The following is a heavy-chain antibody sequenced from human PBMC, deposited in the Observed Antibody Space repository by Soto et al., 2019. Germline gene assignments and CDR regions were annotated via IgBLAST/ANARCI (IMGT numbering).Heavy chain of an antibody. Sequence: QVQLQESGPGLVKPSETLSLTCTVSGGSISSHYWSWIRQPPGKGLEWIGYIYYSGSIKYNPSLKSRVTISVDTSKNQFSLKLRSVTAADTAVFYCARGGRSFDSWGHGTLVTVSS. CDR1: GGSISSHY. V-gene: IGHV4-59*11. CDR3: ARGGRSFDS. D-gene: IGHD3-16*01. CDR2: IYYSGSI. J-gene: IGHJ4*01.